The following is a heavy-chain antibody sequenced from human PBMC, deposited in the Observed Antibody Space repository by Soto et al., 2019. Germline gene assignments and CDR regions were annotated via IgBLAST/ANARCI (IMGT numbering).Heavy chain of an antibody. D-gene: IGHD6-19*01. CDR1: GYTFTGYY. V-gene: IGHV1-2*04. Sequence: ASVKVSCKASGYTFTGYYMHWVRQAPGQGLEWMGWINPNSGGTNYAQKFQGWVTMTRDTSISTAYIELSRLRSDDTAVYYCARETMAGRTGFDYWGQGTLVTVSS. J-gene: IGHJ4*02. CDR2: INPNSGGT. CDR3: ARETMAGRTGFDY.